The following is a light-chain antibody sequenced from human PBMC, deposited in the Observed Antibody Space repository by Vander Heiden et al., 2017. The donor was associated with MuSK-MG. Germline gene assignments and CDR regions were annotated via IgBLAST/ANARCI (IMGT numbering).Light chain of an antibody. J-gene: IGLJ3*02. CDR1: NIGSKN. CDR3: QVWDSSTV. CDR2: RDS. Sequence: SYELTQPLSVSVALGQTARITCGGNNIGSKNVHWYQQKPGQAPVVVIYRDSNRPSGIPEGFSGSNSGNTATLTISRAQAGDEADYYCQVWDSSTVFGGGTKLTVL. V-gene: IGLV3-9*01.